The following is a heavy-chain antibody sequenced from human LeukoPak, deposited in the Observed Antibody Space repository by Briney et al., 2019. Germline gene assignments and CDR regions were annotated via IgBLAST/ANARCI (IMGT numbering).Heavy chain of an antibody. CDR3: AMTTVAIGYYYSMDV. J-gene: IGHJ6*04. D-gene: IGHD4-11*01. CDR2: FDPEDGGT. V-gene: IGHV1-24*01. Sequence: ASVKVSCKVSGYILTELSMHWVRSARGKGLAWMGGFDPEDGGTIYAQKFQGRVSMTEDTYTKTAYKELSSMRSEDTAVYYCAMTTVAIGYYYSMDVWDKGTTVTVSS. CDR1: GYILTELS.